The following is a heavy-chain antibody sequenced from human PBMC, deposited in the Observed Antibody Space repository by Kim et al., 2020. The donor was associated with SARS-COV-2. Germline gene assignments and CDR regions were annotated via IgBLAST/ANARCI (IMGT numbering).Heavy chain of an antibody. CDR2: IAYTGST. J-gene: IGHJ1*01. D-gene: IGHD3-16*01. Sequence: SETLSLTCSVSGVSISNDGHSWNWIRQHPGKGLEWIGNIAYTGSTTYNPTLESRLTMSVDPSKNQFFLKFNSLTAGDTAVYFCARGDNYAYSGEYFQHWCQGTLVTVAS. CDR3: ARGDNYAYSGEYFQH. V-gene: IGHV4-31*03. CDR1: GVSISNDGHS.